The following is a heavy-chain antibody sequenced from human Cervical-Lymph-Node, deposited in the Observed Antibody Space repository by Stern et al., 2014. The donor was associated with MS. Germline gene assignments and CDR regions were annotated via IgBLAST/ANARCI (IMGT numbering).Heavy chain of an antibody. CDR2: MNHNSGNT. J-gene: IGHJ4*02. D-gene: IGHD3-16*01. V-gene: IGHV1-8*01. CDR3: ARVLNFGGATGY. Sequence: VRLLESGAEVKKPGASVKVSCKASGYTFTSYDINWVRQATGQGLEWMGWMNHNSGNTGYAQKYQGRCTMTRNTSISTAYMELSSLRSEDTTVYYCARVLNFGGATGYWGQGTLVTVSS. CDR1: GYTFTSYD.